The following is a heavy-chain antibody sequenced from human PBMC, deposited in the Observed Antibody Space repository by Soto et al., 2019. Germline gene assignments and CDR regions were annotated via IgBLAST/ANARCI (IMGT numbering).Heavy chain of an antibody. CDR1: GFTFSTYW. Sequence: QPGGSLRLSCAASGFTFSTYWMSWVRQAPGKGLEWVANIKQDGSEKYYVDSVKGRFTISRDNAKNSLYLQMNNLRAEDTAVYYCARDGGTYCSVINCLVDCWGQGTLGTVSS. CDR2: IKQDGSEK. D-gene: IGHD2-15*01. CDR3: ARDGGTYCSVINCLVDC. J-gene: IGHJ4*02. V-gene: IGHV3-7*01.